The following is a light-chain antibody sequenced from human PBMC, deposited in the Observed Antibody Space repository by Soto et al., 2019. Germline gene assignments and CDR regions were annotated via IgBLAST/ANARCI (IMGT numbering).Light chain of an antibody. CDR3: YSYAGSSTWV. J-gene: IGLJ3*02. Sequence: QSVLTQPPSMSGTPGQRVTISCSGSSSNIGSNTVNWYQQLPGTAPKLLIYSSDQRPSGVPDRVSGSKSGTSASLAISGLQPEDEADYYCYSYAGSSTWVFGGGTKLTVL. V-gene: IGLV1-44*01. CDR1: SSNIGSNT. CDR2: SSD.